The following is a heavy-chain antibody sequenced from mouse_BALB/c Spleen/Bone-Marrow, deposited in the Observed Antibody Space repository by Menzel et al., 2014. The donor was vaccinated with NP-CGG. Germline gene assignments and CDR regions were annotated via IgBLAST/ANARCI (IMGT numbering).Heavy chain of an antibody. V-gene: IGHV14-3*02. CDR3: AVYYYGRSSFAY. J-gene: IGHJ3*01. CDR2: IDPANVNT. CDR1: DFNIKDAY. D-gene: IGHD1-1*01. Sequence: VTLKVSGAELVKPGASVKLSCTASDFNIKDAYMHWVKQRPEQGLEWIGRIDPANVNTKYDTKFRGKATITADTSSNTAYLLLSSLTSEDTAVYYCAVYYYGRSSFAYWGQGTLVTVSA.